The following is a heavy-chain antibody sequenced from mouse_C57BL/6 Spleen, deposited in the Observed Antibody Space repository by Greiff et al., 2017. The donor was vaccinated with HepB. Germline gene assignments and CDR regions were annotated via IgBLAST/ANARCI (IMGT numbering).Heavy chain of an antibody. CDR2: INYDGSST. J-gene: IGHJ4*01. CDR3: ARGYYGSSRHYAMDY. Sequence: EVKLMESEGGLVQPGSSMKLSCTASGFTFSDYYMAWVRQVPEKGLEWVANINYDGSSTYYLDSLKSRFIISRDNAKNILYLQMSSLKSEDTATYYCARGYYGSSRHYAMDYWGQGTSVTVSS. D-gene: IGHD1-1*01. V-gene: IGHV5-16*01. CDR1: GFTFSDYY.